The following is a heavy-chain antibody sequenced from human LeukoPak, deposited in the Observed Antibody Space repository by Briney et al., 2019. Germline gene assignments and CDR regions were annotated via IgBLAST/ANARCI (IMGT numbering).Heavy chain of an antibody. V-gene: IGHV4-34*01. CDR1: GGSFSGYY. CDR2: INHSGST. J-gene: IGHJ5*02. D-gene: IGHD6-19*01. Sequence: SETLSLTCAVYGGSFSGYYWSWTRQPPGKGLEWIGEINHSGSTNYNPSLKSRVTISVDTSKNQFSLKLSSVTAADTAVYYCARRYSSGWLRLNWFDPWGQGTLVTVSS. CDR3: ARRYSSGWLRLNWFDP.